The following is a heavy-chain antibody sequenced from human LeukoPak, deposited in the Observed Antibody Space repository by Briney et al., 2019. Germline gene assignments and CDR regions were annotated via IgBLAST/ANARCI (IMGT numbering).Heavy chain of an antibody. CDR2: INHSGST. CDR3: ARGSGSYPPYWYFDL. Sequence: SETLSLTCAVYGGSFSGYYWSWIRQPPGKGLEWIGEINHSGSTNYNPSLKSRVTISVDTSKNRFSLKLSSVTAADTAVYYCARGSGSYPPYWYFDLWGRGTLVTVSS. CDR1: GGSFSGYY. V-gene: IGHV4-34*01. J-gene: IGHJ2*01. D-gene: IGHD1-26*01.